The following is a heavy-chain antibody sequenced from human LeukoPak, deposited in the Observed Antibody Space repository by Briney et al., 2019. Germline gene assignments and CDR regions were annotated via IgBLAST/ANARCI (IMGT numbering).Heavy chain of an antibody. J-gene: IGHJ4*02. Sequence: PSETLSLTCTVSGGSLSSGSYYWSWIRQPAGKGLEWIGRIYTSGSTNYNPSLKSRVTISVDTSKNQFSLKLSSVTAADTAVYYCARSQYYDFWSGYYTPFDYWGQGTLVTVSS. CDR1: GGSLSSGSYY. CDR2: IYTSGST. V-gene: IGHV4-61*02. CDR3: ARSQYYDFWSGYYTPFDY. D-gene: IGHD3-3*01.